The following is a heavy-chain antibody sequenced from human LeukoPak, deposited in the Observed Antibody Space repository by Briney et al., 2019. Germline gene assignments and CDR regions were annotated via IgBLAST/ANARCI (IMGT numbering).Heavy chain of an antibody. CDR1: GGSFSGYY. CDR3: ARRRDY. Sequence: SETLSLTCAVYGGSFSGYYWSWIRQPPGKGLEWIGEINHSGSTNYNPSLKSRVTISVDTSKNQFSLKLSSVTAAVTAVYYCARRRDYWGQGALVTVSS. J-gene: IGHJ4*02. CDR2: INHSGST. V-gene: IGHV4-34*01.